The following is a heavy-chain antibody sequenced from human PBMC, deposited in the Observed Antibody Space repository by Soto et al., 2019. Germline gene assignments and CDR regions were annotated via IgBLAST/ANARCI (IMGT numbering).Heavy chain of an antibody. Sequence: QVQLVQSWAEVKKPGSSVKVSCKASGGTFSNYALDWVRQAPGQGLEWMGGIIPIFGTVRHAQNFQGRVTITADESTATAYIELSSLRYENRAMYYCATCGERDYYDHSGWRWGQATLVPVSS. CDR2: IIPIFGTV. CDR3: ATCGERDYYDHSGWR. D-gene: IGHD3-22*01. J-gene: IGHJ1*01. CDR1: GGTFSNYA. V-gene: IGHV1-69*12.